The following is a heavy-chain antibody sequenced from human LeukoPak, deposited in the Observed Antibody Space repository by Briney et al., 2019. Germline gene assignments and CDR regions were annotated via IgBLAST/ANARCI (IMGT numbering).Heavy chain of an antibody. CDR3: ASVSVAEPH. V-gene: IGHV3-23*01. Sequence: GGFLRLSCAASGFTFSSYAMSWVRQAPGKGLDWVSAISGSGGSTYYADSVKGRFTISRDNSKNTLYLQMNSLRAEDTAVYYCASVSVAEPHWGQGTLVTVSS. D-gene: IGHD6-19*01. CDR1: GFTFSSYA. J-gene: IGHJ4*02. CDR2: ISGSGGST.